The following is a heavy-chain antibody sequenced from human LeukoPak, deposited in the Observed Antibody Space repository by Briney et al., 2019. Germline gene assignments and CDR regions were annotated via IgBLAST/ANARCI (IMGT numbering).Heavy chain of an antibody. Sequence: PGGSLRLSCAASGFTFSRNDMSWVRQTPRKGLEWFSAVSSSGGRTFYAASVKGRFTISRHNSKDTLYLQMNSLRAEDTAVYYCAKETVDMAARAFDYWGQGTLVTVSS. CDR3: AKETVDMAARAFDY. V-gene: IGHV3-23*01. CDR1: GFTFSRND. D-gene: IGHD5-24*01. J-gene: IGHJ4*02. CDR2: VSSSGGRT.